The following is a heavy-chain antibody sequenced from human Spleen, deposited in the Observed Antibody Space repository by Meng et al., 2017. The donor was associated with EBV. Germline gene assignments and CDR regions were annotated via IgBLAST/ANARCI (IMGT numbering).Heavy chain of an antibody. CDR2: IYHTGST. V-gene: IGHV4-4*02. CDR3: ARGDRVAAVPAAINNWFDP. D-gene: IGHD2-2*01. Sequence: QVQLQESGPGLVKPSGTLYLTCAVXXGSITNSYWWKWVRQSPGKGLEWMGEIYHTGSTNYNPSLKSRVSISGDKSKNQFSLTLTSVTAADTAVYFCARGDRVAAVPAAINNWFDPWGQGTLVTVSS. J-gene: IGHJ5*02. CDR1: XGSITNSYW.